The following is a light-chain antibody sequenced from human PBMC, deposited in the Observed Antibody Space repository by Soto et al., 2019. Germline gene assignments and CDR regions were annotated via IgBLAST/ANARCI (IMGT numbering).Light chain of an antibody. J-gene: IGKJ4*01. CDR1: GDITQY. CDR3: QQSVSRPLY. Sequence: DIQMTQSPSSLSASIGDRITITCQASGDITQYLHWYHHKSQRAPKIRIYDASILNTVVPASFSGSGCGTHSIFNISSLQPDDAVTYYCQQSVSRPLYFGGGNRLEIK. CDR2: DAS. V-gene: IGKV1-33*01.